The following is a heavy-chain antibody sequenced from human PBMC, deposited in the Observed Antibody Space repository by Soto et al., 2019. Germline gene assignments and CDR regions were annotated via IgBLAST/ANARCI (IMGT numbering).Heavy chain of an antibody. CDR1: GFSFSSSA. Sequence: EVRLLESGGTLVQPGGSLRLSCAASGFSFSSSAMSWVRQAPGKGLVWVSGISGSGGSTYYADSVKGRFTISRDNSKNTLYLQMNSLRAEDAAVYYGAKDANNYACHFDHWGQGTLVTVSS. J-gene: IGHJ4*02. D-gene: IGHD2-2*01. V-gene: IGHV3-23*01. CDR2: ISGSGGST. CDR3: AKDANNYACHFDH.